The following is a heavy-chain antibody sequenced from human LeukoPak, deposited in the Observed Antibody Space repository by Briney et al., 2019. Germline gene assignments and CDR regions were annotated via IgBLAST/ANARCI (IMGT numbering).Heavy chain of an antibody. CDR3: AREYCSGGSCLNFGY. D-gene: IGHD2-15*01. Sequence: ASVKVSCKASGYTFTSYGISWVRQAPGQGLEWMGWISAYNGSTNYAQKLQGRVTMTTDTSTSTAYMELRSLRSDDTAVYYCAREYCSGGSCLNFGYWGQGTLVTVSS. J-gene: IGHJ4*02. CDR2: ISAYNGST. V-gene: IGHV1-18*01. CDR1: GYTFTSYG.